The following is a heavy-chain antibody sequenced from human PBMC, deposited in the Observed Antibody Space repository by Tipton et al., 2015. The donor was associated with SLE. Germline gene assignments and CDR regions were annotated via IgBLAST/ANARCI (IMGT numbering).Heavy chain of an antibody. Sequence: GSLRLSCEASGFTFSDYYINWMRQAPGKGLEWVSCISGSSGSVHYAESVKGRFAISRDNAKQSLYLEMESLRAEDTAVYYCARESGWFNFDYWGQGALVTVSS. CDR1: GFTFSDYY. V-gene: IGHV3-11*01. D-gene: IGHD6-19*01. CDR2: ISGSSGSV. J-gene: IGHJ4*02. CDR3: ARESGWFNFDY.